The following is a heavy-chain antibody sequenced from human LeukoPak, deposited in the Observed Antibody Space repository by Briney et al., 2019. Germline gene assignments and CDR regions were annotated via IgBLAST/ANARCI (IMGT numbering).Heavy chain of an antibody. Sequence: GRSLRLSCAASGFTFSSYAMHWVRQAPGKGLEWVAVISYDGSNKYYADSVKGRFTISRDNAKNSLYLQMNSLRAEDKAVYYCARVFGSTCFDYWGQGTLVTVSS. CDR3: ARVFGSTCFDY. V-gene: IGHV3-30*04. CDR2: ISYDGSNK. J-gene: IGHJ4*02. CDR1: GFTFSSYA. D-gene: IGHD2-2*01.